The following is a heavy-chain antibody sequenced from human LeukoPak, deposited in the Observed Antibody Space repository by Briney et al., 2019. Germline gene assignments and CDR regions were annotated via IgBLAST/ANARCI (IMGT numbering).Heavy chain of an antibody. CDR3: ARHPAYRSGWYWYLDL. CDR2: VYYIGST. V-gene: IGHV4-39*01. D-gene: IGHD6-19*01. J-gene: IGHJ2*01. CDR1: GGSMSSSDHF. Sequence: SETLSLTCTVSGGSMSSSDHFWGWIRQPPGKALEWLASVYYIGSTYYNPSLRSRLSISLDTSKKQLSLKLDSVTAADTAVYYCARHPAYRSGWYWYLDLWGRGTLVTVSS.